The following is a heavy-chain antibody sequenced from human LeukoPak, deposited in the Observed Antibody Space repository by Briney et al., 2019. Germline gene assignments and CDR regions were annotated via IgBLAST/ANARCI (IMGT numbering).Heavy chain of an antibody. CDR2: INPNSGGT. D-gene: IGHD2-2*03. V-gene: IGHV1-2*02. CDR1: GYTFTGYY. J-gene: IGHJ5*02. CDR3: ARVDVDIVVVPAAEYNWFDP. Sequence: ASVKVSCKASGYTFTGYYMHWVRQAPGQGLEWMGWINPNSGGTNYAQNFQGRVTMNRDTSISTAYMELSRLRSDDTAVYYCARVDVDIVVVPAAEYNWFDPWGQGTLVTVSS.